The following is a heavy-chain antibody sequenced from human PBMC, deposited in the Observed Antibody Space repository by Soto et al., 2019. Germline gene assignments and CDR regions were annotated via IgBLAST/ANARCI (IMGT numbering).Heavy chain of an antibody. CDR3: AREGRGSSGFDY. CDR2: IKQDGSEK. D-gene: IGHD6-19*01. CDR1: GFTLSSYW. J-gene: IGHJ4*02. V-gene: IGHV3-7*01. Sequence: GGSLRLSCAASGFTLSSYWVSWVRQAPGKGLEWVANIKQDGSEKYYVDSVKGRFTISRDNAKSSLSLQMNSLRAEDTAVYYCAREGRGSSGFDYWGQGTLVTVSS.